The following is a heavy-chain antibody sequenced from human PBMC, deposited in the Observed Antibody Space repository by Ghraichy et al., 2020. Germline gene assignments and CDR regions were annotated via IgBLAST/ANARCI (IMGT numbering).Heavy chain of an antibody. D-gene: IGHD2-15*01. Sequence: SQTLSLTCTVSGDSISSSSYYWGWIRQPPRKGLEWIGTIYYSGSTYYNPSLKSRVTISVDTSKNQFSLKLSSVTAADTVVYYCARSIIVVVVGATPTPKYHFDSWGQGTLVTVSS. CDR1: GDSISSSSYY. V-gene: IGHV4-39*07. CDR2: IYYSGST. CDR3: ARSIIVVVVGATPTPKYHFDS. J-gene: IGHJ4*02.